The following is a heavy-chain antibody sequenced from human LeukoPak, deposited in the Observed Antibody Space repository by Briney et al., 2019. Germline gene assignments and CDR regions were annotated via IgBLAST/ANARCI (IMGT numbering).Heavy chain of an antibody. CDR2: INPNSGGT. CDR1: GYTFTGYY. D-gene: IGHD6-13*01. V-gene: IGHV1-2*02. Sequence: ASVKVSCKASGYTFTGYYMHWVRQAPGQGLEWMGWINPNSGGTNYAQKFQGRVTMTRDTSISTAYMELSSLRSEDTAVYYCARVGAPYSSSWYVDIWGQGTMVTVSS. J-gene: IGHJ3*02. CDR3: ARVGAPYSSSWYVDI.